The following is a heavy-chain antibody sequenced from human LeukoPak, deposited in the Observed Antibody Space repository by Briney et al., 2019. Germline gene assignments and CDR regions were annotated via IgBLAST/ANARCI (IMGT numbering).Heavy chain of an antibody. J-gene: IGHJ4*02. CDR3: ARGKAAATYSGIFDY. D-gene: IGHD6-13*01. V-gene: IGHV4-34*01. Sequence: SETLSLTCAVYGGSFSGHYWSWIRQPPGKGLEWIGEINHSGSTNYNPSLKSRVTISVDTSKNQFSLKLSSVTAADTAVYYCARGKAAATYSGIFDYWGQGTLVTVSS. CDR2: INHSGST. CDR1: GGSFSGHY.